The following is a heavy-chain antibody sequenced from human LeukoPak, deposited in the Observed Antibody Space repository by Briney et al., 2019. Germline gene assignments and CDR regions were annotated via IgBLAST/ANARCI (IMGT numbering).Heavy chain of an antibody. V-gene: IGHV3-23*01. CDR1: GFTFSSYA. Sequence: TGGSLRLSCAASGFTFSSYAMSWVRQAPGKGLEWVSAISGSGGSTYYADSVKGRFTISRDNSKNTLYLQMNSLRAEDTAVYYCARVEGSGSYYYSFNYWGQGTLVTVSS. J-gene: IGHJ4*02. D-gene: IGHD3-10*01. CDR2: ISGSGGST. CDR3: ARVEGSGSYYYSFNY.